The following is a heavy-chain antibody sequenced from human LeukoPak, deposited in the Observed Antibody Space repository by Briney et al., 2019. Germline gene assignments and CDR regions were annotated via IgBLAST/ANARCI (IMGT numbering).Heavy chain of an antibody. CDR2: ISASANST. Sequence: GGSLRLSCAASGFTFDIYAMTWVRQAPGKGPEWVSGISASANSTYYADSVKGRFTISRDNAKNSLYLQMNSLRAEDTAVYYCARQGEFLEWSPIDYWGQGTLVTVSS. J-gene: IGHJ4*02. V-gene: IGHV3-23*01. CDR1: GFTFDIYA. D-gene: IGHD3-3*01. CDR3: ARQGEFLEWSPIDY.